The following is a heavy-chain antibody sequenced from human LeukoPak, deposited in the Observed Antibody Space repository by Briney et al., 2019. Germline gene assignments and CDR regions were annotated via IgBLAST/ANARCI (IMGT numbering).Heavy chain of an antibody. D-gene: IGHD2-15*01. V-gene: IGHV4-34*01. J-gene: IGHJ4*02. CDR3: ARPYCSRGSCYRDFDY. Sequence: SETLSLTCAVSGGSLRDHYWSWIRQVPGKGLEWTGEINDSGSTNYNPSLEGRVTLSVDPSKNQFSLKMRSVTAADTSVYYCARPYCSRGSCYRDFDYWGQGTLVTVSS. CDR1: GGSLRDHY. CDR2: INDSGST.